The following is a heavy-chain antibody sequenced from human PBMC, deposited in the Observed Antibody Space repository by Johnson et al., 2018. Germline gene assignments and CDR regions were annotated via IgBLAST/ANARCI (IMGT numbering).Heavy chain of an antibody. CDR3: ARDRRWYGGINDDYYMDV. CDR1: GFPFSSYW. CDR2: IKLDGSEK. Sequence: EVQLLESGGGLVQPGGSLRLSCAASGFPFSSYWMSWVRQAPGKGLEWVANIKLDGSEKYYVASVKGRFTISRDNAENSMYLQMNSLRAEDTAVYYCARDRRWYGGINDDYYMDVWGKGTTVTVSS. V-gene: IGHV3-7*01. D-gene: IGHD6-13*01. J-gene: IGHJ6*03.